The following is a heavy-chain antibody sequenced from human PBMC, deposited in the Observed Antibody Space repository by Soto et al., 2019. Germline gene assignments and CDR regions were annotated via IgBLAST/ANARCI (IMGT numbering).Heavy chain of an antibody. CDR1: GFTFDDYA. V-gene: IGHV3-9*01. Sequence: PGGSLRLSCAASGFTFDDYAMHWVRQAPGKGLEWVSGISWNSGSIGYADSVKGRFTISRDNAKNSLYLQVNSLRAEDTALYYCAKVKRNGAAGPPGYYYYYMDVWGKGTTVTVSS. J-gene: IGHJ6*03. CDR3: AKVKRNGAAGPPGYYYYYMDV. D-gene: IGHD6-13*01. CDR2: ISWNSGSI.